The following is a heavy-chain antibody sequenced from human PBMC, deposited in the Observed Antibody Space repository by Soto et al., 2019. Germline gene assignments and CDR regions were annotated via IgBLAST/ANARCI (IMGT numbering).Heavy chain of an antibody. CDR2: ISYDGSNK. V-gene: IGHV3-30*18. CDR1: GFTFSSYG. CDR3: AKDPYDFWSGYYYYGMDV. D-gene: IGHD3-3*01. J-gene: IGHJ6*02. Sequence: VQLVESGGGVVQPGRSLRLSCAASGFTFSSYGMHWVRQAPGKGLEWVAVISYDGSNKYYSDSVKGRFTISRDNFKNTLHLQMNSLRAEDTAVYYCAKDPYDFWSGYYYYGMDVWGQGTTVTVSS.